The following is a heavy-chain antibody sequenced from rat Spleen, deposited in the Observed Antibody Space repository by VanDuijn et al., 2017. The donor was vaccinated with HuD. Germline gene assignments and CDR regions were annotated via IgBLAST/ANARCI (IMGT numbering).Heavy chain of an antibody. Sequence: QVQLKESGPGLVQPSQTLSLTCTVSGFSLTSYPISWVRQPPGKGLEWIAAMLTGGNTYYNPALKSRLSISRYTSKSQVFLKMNILQTEDTAMYFCARGWERFAYWGQGTLVTVSS. CDR1: GFSLTSYP. V-gene: IGHV2-6*01. J-gene: IGHJ3*01. CDR3: ARGWERFAY. D-gene: IGHD5-1*01. CDR2: MLTGGNT.